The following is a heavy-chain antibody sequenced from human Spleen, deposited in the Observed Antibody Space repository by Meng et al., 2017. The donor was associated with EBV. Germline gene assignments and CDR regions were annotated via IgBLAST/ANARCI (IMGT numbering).Heavy chain of an antibody. D-gene: IGHD3-3*01. CDR1: GFTFGLSW. V-gene: IGHV3-15*01. J-gene: IGHJ4*02. Sequence: EVQWVGSGGGLVEPGGSCRLSCVASGFTFGLSWMNWVRQVPGKGLEWVGRIRSKIDGGTTDYAAPVRGRFIISRDDSRSTLYLQINSPTIQDTGVYFCTTGYHTPSHDGYWGQGTMVTVSS. CDR2: IRSKIDGGTT. CDR3: TTGYHTPSHDGY.